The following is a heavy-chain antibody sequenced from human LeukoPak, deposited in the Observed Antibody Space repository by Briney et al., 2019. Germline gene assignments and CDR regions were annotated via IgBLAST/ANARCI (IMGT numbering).Heavy chain of an antibody. CDR1: GFTFSSFG. CDR2: IWYDASNK. CDR3: ARDLYPLMITFGGVIAF. Sequence: GGSLRLSCAASGFTFSSFGMHWVRQAPGKGLEWVAVIWYDASNKYYTDSVKGRITISRDNSKNTLYLQMNSLREDDTAVYYCARDLYPLMITFGGVIAFWGQGTLVTVSS. V-gene: IGHV3-33*01. J-gene: IGHJ4*02. D-gene: IGHD3-16*02.